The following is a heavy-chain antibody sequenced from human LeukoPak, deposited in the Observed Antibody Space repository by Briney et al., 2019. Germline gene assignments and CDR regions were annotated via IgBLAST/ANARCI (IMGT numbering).Heavy chain of an antibody. CDR2: ISYAGSNK. CDR1: GFTFRTYG. D-gene: IGHD4/OR15-4a*01. CDR3: AKDLSLGAMVLFDY. J-gene: IGHJ4*02. V-gene: IGHV3-30*18. Sequence: GGSLRLSCAASGFTFRTYGMHWVRQAPGKGLEWLAVISYAGSNKYYSDSVKGRFTISRDNSKNTLYLQMNSLRAEDTAVYYCAKDLSLGAMVLFDYWGQGTLVTVSS.